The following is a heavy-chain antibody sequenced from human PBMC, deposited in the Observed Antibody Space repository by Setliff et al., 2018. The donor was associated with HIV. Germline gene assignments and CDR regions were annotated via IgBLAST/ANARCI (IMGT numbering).Heavy chain of an antibody. Sequence: ASVKVSCKASGYIFTSYGISWVRQAPGQGLEWMGWISAYNGNTNYAQKFQGRVSMTIDTSTSTAYMGLRSLRPDDTAVYFCARDPSSGIYYDSSGQDFQNWGQGTLVTVSS. CDR3: ARDPSSGIYYDSSGQDFQN. V-gene: IGHV1-18*01. D-gene: IGHD3-22*01. J-gene: IGHJ1*01. CDR2: ISAYNGNT. CDR1: GYIFTSYG.